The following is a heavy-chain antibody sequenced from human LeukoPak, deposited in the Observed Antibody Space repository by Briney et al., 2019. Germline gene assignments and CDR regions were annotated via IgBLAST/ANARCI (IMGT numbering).Heavy chain of an antibody. J-gene: IGHJ4*02. Sequence: ASVKVSCKASGYTFTGYYMHWVRQAPGQGLEWMGWINPNSGGTNYAQKFQGRVTMTRDTSISTAYMELSRLRSDDTAVYYCARDATSYDYINYWGQGILVTVSS. CDR3: ARDATSYDYINY. CDR1: GYTFTGYY. CDR2: INPNSGGT. D-gene: IGHD5-12*01. V-gene: IGHV1-2*02.